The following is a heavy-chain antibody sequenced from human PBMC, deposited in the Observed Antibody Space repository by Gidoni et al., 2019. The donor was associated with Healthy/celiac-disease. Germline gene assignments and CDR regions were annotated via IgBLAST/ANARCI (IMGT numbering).Heavy chain of an antibody. V-gene: IGHV1-3*01. CDR1: GYTLTSHA. Sequence: QVQLVQSGAEVKKPGASVKVSCKASGYTLTSHAMHWVSPHGQRREWMGWINAGNGNTKYAQKFQGRVTITRDTSASTAYMELSSLRSEDTAVYYCARENDPRMFYCSSTSCYRGWFDPWGQGTLVTVSS. CDR2: INAGNGNT. CDR3: ARENDPRMFYCSSTSCYRGWFDP. D-gene: IGHD2-2*01. J-gene: IGHJ5*02.